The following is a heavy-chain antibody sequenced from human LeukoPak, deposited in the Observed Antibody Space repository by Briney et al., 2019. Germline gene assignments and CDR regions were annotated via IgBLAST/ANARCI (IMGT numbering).Heavy chain of an antibody. V-gene: IGHV4-59*08. CDR2: IYYSGST. D-gene: IGHD6-13*01. J-gene: IGHJ4*02. Sequence: PSETLSLTCTVSGGSISSYYWSWIRQPPGKGLEWIGYIYYSGSTNYNPSLKSRATISVDTSKNQFSLKLSSVTAADTAVYYCARSTVAAASDYWGQGTLVTVSS. CDR1: GGSISSYY. CDR3: ARSTVAAASDY.